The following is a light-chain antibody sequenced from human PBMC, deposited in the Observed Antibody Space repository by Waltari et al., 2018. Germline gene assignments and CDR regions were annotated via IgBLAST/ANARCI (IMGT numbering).Light chain of an antibody. CDR2: KES. J-gene: IGKJ2*01. CDR1: QRISIW. CDR3: QQYDSSPFP. V-gene: IGKV1-5*03. Sequence: DIQMTQSPSTLSASVRDRVTITCRASQRISIWMGWYQQKPGKTPKFLIHKESNLESGVPSRFRGSRSGTHFTLTLSRLQPDDFATYYCQQYDSSPFPFDQWTKLENK.